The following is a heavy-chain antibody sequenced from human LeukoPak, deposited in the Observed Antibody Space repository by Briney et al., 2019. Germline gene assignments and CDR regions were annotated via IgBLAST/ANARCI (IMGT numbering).Heavy chain of an antibody. CDR2: MYYSGST. J-gene: IGHJ5*02. D-gene: IGHD3-10*01. Sequence: SETLSLTCTVSGGTIGSINYYWAWIRQPPGKGLVWIGTMYYSGSTYYNLSLKSRVTLSTGTSETQFSLKLTSVTAADTAVYYCARQQRYYYGSGPQLLSWFDPWGQGTLVTVSS. V-gene: IGHV4-39*01. CDR3: ARQQRYYYGSGPQLLSWFDP. CDR1: GGTIGSINYY.